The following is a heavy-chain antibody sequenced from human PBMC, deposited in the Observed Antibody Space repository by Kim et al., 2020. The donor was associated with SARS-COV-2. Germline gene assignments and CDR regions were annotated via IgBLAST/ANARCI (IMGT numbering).Heavy chain of an antibody. J-gene: IGHJ4*02. CDR1: GFTFSDFY. D-gene: IGHD3-16*01. Sequence: GGSLRLSCTASGFTFSDFYMSWIRQTPGKRLEWVSSISNFGSTIDYADSVKGRFTISRDNAKRSLYLQMNNMSAEDTAVFYCARSRIMITLGGVSHFDYWGRGTLVTVSS. CDR3: ARSRIMITLGGVSHFDY. CDR2: ISNFGSTI. V-gene: IGHV3-11*01.